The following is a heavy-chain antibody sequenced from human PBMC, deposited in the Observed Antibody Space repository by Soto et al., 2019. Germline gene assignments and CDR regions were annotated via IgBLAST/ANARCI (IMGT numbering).Heavy chain of an antibody. V-gene: IGHV5-10-1*01. CDR3: ARPRTDAFDI. J-gene: IGHJ3*02. CDR2: IDPSDSYT. Sequence: GVSLKISCKGSGYSFTSYWISWVRQMPGKGLEWMGRIDPSDSYTNYSPSFQGHVTISADKSISTAYLQWSSLKASDTAMYYCARPRTDAFDIWGQGTMVTVSS. CDR1: GYSFTSYW.